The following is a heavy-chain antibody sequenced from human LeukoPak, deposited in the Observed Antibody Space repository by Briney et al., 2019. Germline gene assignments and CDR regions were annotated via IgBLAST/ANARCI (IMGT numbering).Heavy chain of an antibody. CDR3: ARDVWSPGVVATYYYGMDV. J-gene: IGHJ6*02. V-gene: IGHV4-34*01. Sequence: SETLSLTCAVYGGSFSGYYWSWIRQPPGKGLEWIGEINHSGSTNYNPSLKSRVTISVDTSKNQFSLKLSSVTAADTAVYYCARDVWSPGVVATYYYGMDVWGQGTTVTVSS. CDR1: GGSFSGYY. CDR2: INHSGST. D-gene: IGHD2-15*01.